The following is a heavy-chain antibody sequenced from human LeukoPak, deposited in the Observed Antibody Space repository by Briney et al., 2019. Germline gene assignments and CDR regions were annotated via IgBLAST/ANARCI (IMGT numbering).Heavy chain of an antibody. V-gene: IGHV4-59*01. D-gene: IGHD6-13*01. CDR3: AREAAAGLDY. CDR1: GGSISSYY. Sequence: SETLSLTCTVSGGSISSYYWSWIRQPPGKGLEWIGYIYYSGSTNYNPSLKSRVTISVDTSKNQFSLKLSSVTAADTAVYYCAREAAAGLDYWGQGTLVTVSS. CDR2: IYYSGST. J-gene: IGHJ4*02.